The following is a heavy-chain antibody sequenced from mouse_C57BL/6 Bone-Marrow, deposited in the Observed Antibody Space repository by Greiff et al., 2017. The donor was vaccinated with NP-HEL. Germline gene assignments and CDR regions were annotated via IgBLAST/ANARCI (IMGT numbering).Heavy chain of an antibody. CDR3: ARQGVLRAHFDY. J-gene: IGHJ2*01. CDR2: INSDGGST. CDR1: EYEFPSHD. D-gene: IGHD1-1*01. Sequence: EVKVVESGGGLVQPGESLKLSCESNEYEFPSHDMSWVRKTPEKRLELVAAINSDGGSTYYPDTMERRFIISRDNTKKTLYLQMSSLRSEDTALYYCARQGVLRAHFDYWGQGTTLTVSS. V-gene: IGHV5-2*01.